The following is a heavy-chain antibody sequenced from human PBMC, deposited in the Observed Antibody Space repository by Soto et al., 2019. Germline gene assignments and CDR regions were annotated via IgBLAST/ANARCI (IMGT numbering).Heavy chain of an antibody. CDR1: GFTFSSYA. J-gene: IGHJ4*02. CDR2: ISGSGGST. CDR3: AKDQAGVPKYYFDY. V-gene: IGHV3-23*01. Sequence: LRLSCAASGFTFSSYAMSWVRQAPGKGLEWVSAISGSGGSTYYADSVKGRFTISRDNSKNTLYLQMNSLRVEDTAVYYCAKDQAGVPKYYFDYWGQGTLVTVSS. D-gene: IGHD3-10*01.